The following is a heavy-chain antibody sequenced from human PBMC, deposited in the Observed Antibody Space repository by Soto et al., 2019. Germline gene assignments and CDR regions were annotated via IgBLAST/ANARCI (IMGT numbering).Heavy chain of an antibody. J-gene: IGHJ4*02. Sequence: SETLSLTCSVSGGSISSSSYYWIWIRQHPGKGLEWIGYIYYSGSTYYNPSLKSRVTISVDTSKNQFSLKLSSVTAADTAVYYCARDSRFGELPIFDYWGQGTLVTVSS. CDR2: IYYSGST. CDR3: ARDSRFGELPIFDY. D-gene: IGHD3-10*01. CDR1: GGSISSSSYY. V-gene: IGHV4-31*03.